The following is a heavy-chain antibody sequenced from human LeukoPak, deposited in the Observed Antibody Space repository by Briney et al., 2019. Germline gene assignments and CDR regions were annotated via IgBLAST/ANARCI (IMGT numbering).Heavy chain of an antibody. D-gene: IGHD3-22*01. V-gene: IGHV3-33*01. J-gene: IGHJ4*02. Sequence: PGRSLRLSCAASGFSFSSYGMHWVRQAPGKGLEWVAVIWYDGNNKYYADSVKGRFTISRDNSKNTLHLQMNSLRSEDTAVYYCARPLDYYDSSGYDLGYWGQGTLVTVSS. CDR1: GFSFSSYG. CDR3: ARPLDYYDSSGYDLGY. CDR2: IWYDGNNK.